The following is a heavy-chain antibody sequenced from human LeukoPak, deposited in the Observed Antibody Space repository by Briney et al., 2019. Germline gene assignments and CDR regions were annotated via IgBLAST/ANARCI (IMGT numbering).Heavy chain of an antibody. Sequence: ASVKVSCKASGYTFTGYYMHWVRQAPGQGLEWMGRVNPNSGGTNYAQKFQGRVTMTRDTSISTAYMELSRLRSDDTAVYYCATHPADYSGYASPVYDYWGQGTLVTVSS. J-gene: IGHJ4*02. D-gene: IGHD5-12*01. CDR1: GYTFTGYY. V-gene: IGHV1-2*06. CDR2: VNPNSGGT. CDR3: ATHPADYSGYASPVYDY.